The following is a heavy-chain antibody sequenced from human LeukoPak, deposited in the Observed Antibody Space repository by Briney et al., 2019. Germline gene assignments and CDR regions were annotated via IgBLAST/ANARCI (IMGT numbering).Heavy chain of an antibody. J-gene: IGHJ4*02. CDR1: GFTFSTYA. Sequence: GGSLRLSCAASGFTFSTYAMNWVRQAPGKGLEWVSAISGSGGSTYYADSVKGRFTTSRDSSKNTLYLQMNSLRAEDAAVYYCAKGYSSSWSYFDYWGQGTLVTVSS. CDR2: ISGSGGST. D-gene: IGHD6-13*01. V-gene: IGHV3-23*01. CDR3: AKGYSSSWSYFDY.